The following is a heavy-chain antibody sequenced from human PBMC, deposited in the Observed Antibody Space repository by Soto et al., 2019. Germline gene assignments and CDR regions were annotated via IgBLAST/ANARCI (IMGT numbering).Heavy chain of an antibody. CDR1: GYTFTNYG. J-gene: IGHJ6*02. D-gene: IGHD3-10*01. Sequence: ASVKVSCRASGYTFTNYGITWVRQAPGQGLEWLGWISAFNGNTDFAQRLQGRISMTTDTSTSTAYMELSSLTSDDTAIYFFACFVMLREVIVNPRYYDLDVWGQGTTVTVSS. V-gene: IGHV1-18*01. CDR2: ISAFNGNT. CDR3: ACFVMLREVIVNPRYYDLDV.